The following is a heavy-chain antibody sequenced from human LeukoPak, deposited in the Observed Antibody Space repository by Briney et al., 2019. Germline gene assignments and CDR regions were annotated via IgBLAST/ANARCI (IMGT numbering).Heavy chain of an antibody. V-gene: IGHV4-59*01. CDR1: GVSISSYY. Sequence: SETLSLTCTVSGVSISSYYWSWIRQTPRKGLEWIGYIYDSGNTNHNPPLKSPVTMSVDTSNNQFSVKLRSVTAADTAVYYFAGRYRSRLDFWGQGTLVTVSS. J-gene: IGHJ4*02. CDR3: AGRYRSRLDF. D-gene: IGHD5-18*01. CDR2: IYDSGNT.